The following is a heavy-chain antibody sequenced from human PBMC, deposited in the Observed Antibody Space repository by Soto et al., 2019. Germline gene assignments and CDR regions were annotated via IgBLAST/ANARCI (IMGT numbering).Heavy chain of an antibody. J-gene: IGHJ6*02. D-gene: IGHD2-15*01. V-gene: IGHV4-39*01. CDR1: GYSVTGSDYY. CDR2: MFYSGLT. CDR3: APLSVSLSGPYGIHV. Sequence: SETLSLTSSVSGYSVTGSDYYWAWIRQPAGKGLEWIGSMFYSGLTYYNPSLKSRVTLSVDTSKNQFSVRLNSVTAADTAVYYCAPLSVSLSGPYGIHVWGQGTTVTV.